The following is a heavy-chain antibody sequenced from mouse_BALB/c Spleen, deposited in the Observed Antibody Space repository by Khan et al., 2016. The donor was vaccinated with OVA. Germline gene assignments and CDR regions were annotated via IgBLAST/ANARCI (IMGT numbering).Heavy chain of an antibody. CDR2: INPKNGGT. D-gene: IGHD3-3*01. J-gene: IGHJ4*01. Sequence: EVQLQQSGPELVKPGASVKISCKTSGYTFTEYTVHWVRQSLGKSLDWIGVINPKNGGTAYNQKFKGQATLTVDTSSSTAYMEFRSLTSEDSVVYYCARDAGRYWGQGTSVTVAS. CDR3: ARDAGRY. V-gene: IGHV1-18*01. CDR1: GYTFTEYT.